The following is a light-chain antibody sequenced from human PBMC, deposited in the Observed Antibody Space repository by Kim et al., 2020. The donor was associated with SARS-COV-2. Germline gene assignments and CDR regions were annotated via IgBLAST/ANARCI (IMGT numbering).Light chain of an antibody. CDR3: QQYGGSST. J-gene: IGKJ1*01. V-gene: IGKV3-20*01. CDR1: QSVSSDY. CDR2: GAS. Sequence: LSPGETATLSCRASQSVSSDYLAWYQQKPGQAPRLLIYGASTRATGIPDRCSGSLSGTDFTLTINRLDPEDFAVYYCQQYGGSSTFGQGTKVDIK.